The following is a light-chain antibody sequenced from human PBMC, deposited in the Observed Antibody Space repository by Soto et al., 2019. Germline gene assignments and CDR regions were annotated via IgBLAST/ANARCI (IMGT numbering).Light chain of an antibody. CDR1: QSISSSY. J-gene: IGKJ5*01. CDR2: GPS. V-gene: IGKV3-20*01. Sequence: EIVLTQSPGTLSLSPGERATLSCRASQSISSSYLAWYQQKPGQAPRLLIYGPSSRATGIPDRFSGSGSGTDFTLTISRLEPEDSAVYYCQQYGNSTITFGQGTRLEIK. CDR3: QQYGNSTIT.